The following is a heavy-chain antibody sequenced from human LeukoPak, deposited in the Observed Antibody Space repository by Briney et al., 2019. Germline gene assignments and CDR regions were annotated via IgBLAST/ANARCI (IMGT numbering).Heavy chain of an antibody. CDR2: ISSNGGST. CDR3: AKGYSSSWSSYYFDY. D-gene: IGHD6-13*01. CDR1: GFTVSNKY. Sequence: PGGSLRLSCAASGFTVSNKYMNWVRQAPGKGLEYISAISSNGGSTYYADSVKGRFTISRDNSKNTLYLQMGSLRAEDMAVYYCAKGYSSSWSSYYFDYWGQGTLVTVSS. V-gene: IGHV3-64*02. J-gene: IGHJ4*02.